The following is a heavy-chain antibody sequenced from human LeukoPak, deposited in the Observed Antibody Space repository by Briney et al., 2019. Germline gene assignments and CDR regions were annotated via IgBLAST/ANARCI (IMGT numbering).Heavy chain of an antibody. CDR2: ISGSGGST. J-gene: IGHJ4*02. CDR3: AKDRYYGSGSYCTDY. D-gene: IGHD3-10*01. CDR1: GFTFSSYS. Sequence: PGGSLRLSRAASGFTFSSYSMNWVRQAPGKGLEWVSAISGSGGSTYYADSVKGRFTISRDNSKNTLYLQMNSLRAEDTAVYYCAKDRYYGSGSYCTDYWGQGTLVTVSS. V-gene: IGHV3-23*01.